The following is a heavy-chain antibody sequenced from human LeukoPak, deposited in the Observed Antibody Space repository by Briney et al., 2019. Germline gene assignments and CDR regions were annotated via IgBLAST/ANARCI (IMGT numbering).Heavy chain of an antibody. V-gene: IGHV3-33*01. Sequence: PGGSLRLSWAASGFIFNNYGMHWVRQAGGKGVEWVAGIWHDGSGQYYGDSVKGRFTVSRDNSKNTLYLQMNSLRRDDTAVYYCARGSRTHCSPCSCYGIDVWGQGTTVTVSS. CDR1: GFIFNNYG. D-gene: IGHD2-15*01. CDR3: ARGSRTHCSPCSCYGIDV. CDR2: IWHDGSGQ. J-gene: IGHJ6*02.